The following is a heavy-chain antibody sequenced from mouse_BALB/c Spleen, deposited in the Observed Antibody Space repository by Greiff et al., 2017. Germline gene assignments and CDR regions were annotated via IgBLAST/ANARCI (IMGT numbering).Heavy chain of an antibody. J-gene: IGHJ3*01. CDR2: IWAGGST. Sequence: QVQLQQSGPGLVAPSQSLSITCTVSGFSLTSYGVHWVRQPPGKGLEWLGVIWAGGSTNYNSALMSRLSISKDNSKSQVFLKMNSLQTDDTAMYYCARDGGYYSAWFAYWGQGTLVTVSA. V-gene: IGHV2-9*02. CDR1: GFSLTSYG. CDR3: ARDGGYYSAWFAY. D-gene: IGHD2-3*01.